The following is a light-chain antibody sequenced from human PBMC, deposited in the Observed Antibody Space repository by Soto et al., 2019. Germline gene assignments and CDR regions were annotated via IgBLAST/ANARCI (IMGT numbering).Light chain of an antibody. CDR2: EVS. V-gene: IGLV2-14*01. J-gene: IGLJ1*01. Sequence: QSVLTQTASVSGSPGQSITISCTGTSSDVGGYNYVSWYQQHPGKAPKLMIYEVSNRPSGVSNRFSGSKSGNTASLTISGLQAEDEADYYCSSYTSSSIPYVFGTGTKVTVL. CDR1: SSDVGGYNY. CDR3: SSYTSSSIPYV.